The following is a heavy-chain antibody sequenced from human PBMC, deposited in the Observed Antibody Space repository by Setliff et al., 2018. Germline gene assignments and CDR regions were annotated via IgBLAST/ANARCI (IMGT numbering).Heavy chain of an antibody. CDR3: ARALGGNYFDY. D-gene: IGHD2-15*01. CDR1: GFTFKTYA. Sequence: GGSLRLSCAASGFTFKTYAMSWVRQAPGKGLEWVSSITGSGGDRDYADSVKGRFTISRDNSKNTLYLQMNSLRAEDTAVYYCARALGGNYFDYWGPGILVTVSS. J-gene: IGHJ4*02. CDR2: ITGSGGDR. V-gene: IGHV3-23*01.